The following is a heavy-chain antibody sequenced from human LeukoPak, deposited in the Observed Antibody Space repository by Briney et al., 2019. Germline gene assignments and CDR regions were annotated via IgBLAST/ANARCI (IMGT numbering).Heavy chain of an antibody. Sequence: GASVKVSCKASGYTFTDYGISWVRQAPGQGLGWMGWISAKNGNTKYAEKFQGRVTMTTSTPTSTAYMELGSLRSDDTAVYYCARDTAMPLIDDAFDIWGQGTMVTVSS. CDR1: GYTFTDYG. CDR3: ARDTAMPLIDDAFDI. D-gene: IGHD5-18*01. J-gene: IGHJ3*02. V-gene: IGHV1-18*01. CDR2: ISAKNGNT.